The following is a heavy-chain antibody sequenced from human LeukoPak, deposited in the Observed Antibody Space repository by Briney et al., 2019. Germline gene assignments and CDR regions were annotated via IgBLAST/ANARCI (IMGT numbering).Heavy chain of an antibody. Sequence: SETLSLTCTVSGGSISSYYWSWIRQPPGKGLEWIGYIYYSGSTNYNPSLKSRVTISVDTSKNQFSLKLSSVTAADTAVYYCARDLWDYDSSSYFDYWGQGTLVTVSS. V-gene: IGHV4-59*01. CDR3: ARDLWDYDSSSYFDY. CDR2: IYYSGST. J-gene: IGHJ4*02. D-gene: IGHD3-22*01. CDR1: GGSISSYY.